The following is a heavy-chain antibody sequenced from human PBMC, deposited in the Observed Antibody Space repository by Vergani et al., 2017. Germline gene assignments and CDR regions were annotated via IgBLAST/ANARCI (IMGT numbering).Heavy chain of an antibody. V-gene: IGHV3-73*02. CDR3: YYDFWAGYESGVV. CDR1: GFTFSGSA. Sequence: EVQLVESGGGLVQPGGSLTLSCAASGFTFSGSAMHWVRQTAGKGLGWIGRIRDKTYNYARAYAVSVKGRFNISRDDSKKTAYLQMDRLTIEDTTVYYCYYDFWAGYESGVVWGKGTTVTVSS. D-gene: IGHD3-3*01. J-gene: IGHJ6*04. CDR2: IRDKTYNYAR.